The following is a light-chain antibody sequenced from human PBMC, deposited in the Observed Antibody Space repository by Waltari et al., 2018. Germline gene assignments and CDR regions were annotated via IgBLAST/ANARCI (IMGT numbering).Light chain of an antibody. Sequence: EIVLTQSPGTLSLSPGERATLSCRASESVSSSYLAWYQHKLGQAPRLLIYGASSRATCIPDRFSGSGSGTDFTLTISRLEPEDFAVYYCQQYGSSPRTFGQGTKVEIK. CDR3: QQYGSSPRT. V-gene: IGKV3-20*01. J-gene: IGKJ1*01. CDR1: ESVSSSY. CDR2: GAS.